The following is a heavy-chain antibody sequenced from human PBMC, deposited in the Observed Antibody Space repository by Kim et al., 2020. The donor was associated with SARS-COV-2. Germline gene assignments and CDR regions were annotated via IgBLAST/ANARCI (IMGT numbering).Heavy chain of an antibody. J-gene: IGHJ6*02. CDR2: ISGSGGST. D-gene: IGHD6-13*01. Sequence: GGSLRLSCAASGFTFSSYAMSWVRQAPGKGLEWVSAISGSGGSTYYADSVKGRFTISRDNSKNTLYLQMNSLRAEDTAVYYCAKDLGIAAAGTDYYGMDVWGQGTTVTVSS. CDR3: AKDLGIAAAGTDYYGMDV. CDR1: GFTFSSYA. V-gene: IGHV3-23*01.